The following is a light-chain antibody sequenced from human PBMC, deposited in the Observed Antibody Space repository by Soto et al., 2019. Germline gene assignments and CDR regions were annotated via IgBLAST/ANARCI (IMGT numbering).Light chain of an antibody. CDR1: QSVSSSY. V-gene: IGKV3-20*01. CDR2: GAS. J-gene: IGKJ4*01. Sequence: FVLTQSPGTLSLSPEERATLSCRASQSVSSSYLAWYQQKPGQAPRLLIYGASSRATGIPDRFSGSGSGTDFTLTISRLEPEDFAVYYCQQYGSSPLTFGGGTKVDIK. CDR3: QQYGSSPLT.